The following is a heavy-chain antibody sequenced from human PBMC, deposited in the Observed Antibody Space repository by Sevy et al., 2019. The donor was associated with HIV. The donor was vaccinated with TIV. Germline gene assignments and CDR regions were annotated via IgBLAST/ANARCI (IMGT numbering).Heavy chain of an antibody. J-gene: IGHJ6*02. CDR1: GFTFSSYA. CDR3: AKDTIAAAGNKNYYYYGMDV. Sequence: GSLRLSCAASGFTFSSYAMSWVRQAPGKGLEWVSAISGSGGSTYYAASVKGRFTISRDNSKNTLYLQMNSLRAEDTAVYYCAKDTIAAAGNKNYYYYGMDVWGQGTTVTVSS. V-gene: IGHV3-23*01. CDR2: ISGSGGST. D-gene: IGHD6-13*01.